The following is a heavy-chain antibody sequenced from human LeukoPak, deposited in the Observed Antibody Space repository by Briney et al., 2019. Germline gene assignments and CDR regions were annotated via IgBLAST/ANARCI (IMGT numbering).Heavy chain of an antibody. CDR3: ARSLVGSSWYFDYYYYGMDV. D-gene: IGHD6-13*01. V-gene: IGHV1-8*01. CDR1: GYTFTSYD. J-gene: IGHJ6*02. Sequence: ASVKVSCKASGYTFTSYDINWVRQATGQGLEWMGWMNPSSGNTGYAQKFQGRVTMTRNTSISTAYMELSSLRSEDTAVYYCARSLVGSSWYFDYYYYGMDVWGQGTTVTVSS. CDR2: MNPSSGNT.